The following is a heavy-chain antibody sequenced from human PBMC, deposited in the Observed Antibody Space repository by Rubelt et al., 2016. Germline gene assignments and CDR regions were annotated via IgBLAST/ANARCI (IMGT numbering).Heavy chain of an antibody. J-gene: IGHJ4*02. CDR3: AKEDYDFWSGSAY. CDR2: MYSGGST. D-gene: IGHD3-3*01. V-gene: IGHV3-53*01. Sequence: RQAPGKGLEWVSIMYSGGSTYYADSVKGRFTISRDNSKNTLYLQMNTLRADDTAVYYCAKEDYDFWSGSAYWGQGTLVTVSS.